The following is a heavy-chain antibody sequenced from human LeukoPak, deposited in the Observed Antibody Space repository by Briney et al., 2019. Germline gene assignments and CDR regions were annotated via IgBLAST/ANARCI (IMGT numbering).Heavy chain of an antibody. CDR3: AKEYGLRYFDWLLNYFDY. CDR1: GFTFSSYA. D-gene: IGHD3-9*01. Sequence: PGGSLRLSCAASGFTFSSYAMSWVRQAPGKGLEWVSAISGSGGSTYYADSVKGRFTISRDNSKSTLYLQMNSLRAEDTAVYYCAKEYGLRYFDWLLNYFDYWGQGTLVTVSS. CDR2: ISGSGGST. V-gene: IGHV3-23*01. J-gene: IGHJ4*02.